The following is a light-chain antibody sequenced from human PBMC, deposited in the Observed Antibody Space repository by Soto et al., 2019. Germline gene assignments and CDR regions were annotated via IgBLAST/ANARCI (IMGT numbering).Light chain of an antibody. CDR2: DAS. Sequence: DIQMTQSPSSLSASVGDRVTITCQASHDISNYLNWYQQRTGKAPKLLIYDASNLEAGVPSRFSGSGSGTDFTFTVSSLQPEDIAKYYCQQYGYLPLTFGGGTKVEIK. CDR3: QQYGYLPLT. CDR1: HDISNY. V-gene: IGKV1-33*01. J-gene: IGKJ4*01.